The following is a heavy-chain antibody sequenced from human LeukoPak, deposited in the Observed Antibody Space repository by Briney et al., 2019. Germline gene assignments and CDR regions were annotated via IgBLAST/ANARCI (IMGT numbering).Heavy chain of an antibody. CDR1: GFTFSNYA. D-gene: IGHD2-2*01. CDR2: ISSSSKDK. V-gene: IGHV3-21*01. CDR3: ARGMWYCSSTSCPFDY. J-gene: IGHJ4*02. Sequence: GGSLRLSCAASGFTFSNYAMNWVRQAPGKGLEWVSSISSSSKDKYYADSVKGRFTISRDNAKKSLYLQMNSLRAEDTAVYYCARGMWYCSSTSCPFDYWGQGTLVTVSS.